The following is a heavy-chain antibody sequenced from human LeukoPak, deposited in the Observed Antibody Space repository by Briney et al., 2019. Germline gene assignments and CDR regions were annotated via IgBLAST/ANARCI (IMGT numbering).Heavy chain of an antibody. CDR1: GLTFNSYG. V-gene: IGHV3-30*02. CDR3: AKTTIVGVTVDPFDI. Sequence: GGSLRLSCAASGLTFNSYGMHWVRQAPGKGLEWVALIRYDGSNKYYADSVKGRFTISRGNSKNTLYLQMNSLRTEDTAVYYCAKTTIVGVTVDPFDIWGQGTMVTVSS. D-gene: IGHD1-26*01. J-gene: IGHJ3*02. CDR2: IRYDGSNK.